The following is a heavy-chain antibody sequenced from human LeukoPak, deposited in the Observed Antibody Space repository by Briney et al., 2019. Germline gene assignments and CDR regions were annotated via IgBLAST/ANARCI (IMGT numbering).Heavy chain of an antibody. D-gene: IGHD6-19*01. V-gene: IGHV3-23*01. CDR1: GFTFSNYA. Sequence: GASLILSCAASGFTFSNYAMSWVRQTPAKGQGWVSHISATGGSTPYADSVRAHFTLSRDNSKKTSPRQIPSLRAEDTALYYGARSRKYRSGFNKYFFDYWGQGTLVTASS. CDR3: ARSRKYRSGFNKYFFDY. J-gene: IGHJ4*02. CDR2: ISATGGST.